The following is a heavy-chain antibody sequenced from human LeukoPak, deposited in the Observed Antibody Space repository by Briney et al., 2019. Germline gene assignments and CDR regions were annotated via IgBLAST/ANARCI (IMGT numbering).Heavy chain of an antibody. CDR1: GGSISSYY. D-gene: IGHD3-22*01. J-gene: IGHJ4*02. CDR2: IYYSGST. V-gene: IGHV4-59*01. CDR3: ARDSGGIDSIFDY. Sequence: PSETLSLTCTVSGGSISSYYWSWIRQPPGKGLEWIGYIYYSGSTNYNPSLKSRVTISVDTSKNQFSLKLSSATAADTAVYYCARDSGGIDSIFDYWGQGTLVTVSS.